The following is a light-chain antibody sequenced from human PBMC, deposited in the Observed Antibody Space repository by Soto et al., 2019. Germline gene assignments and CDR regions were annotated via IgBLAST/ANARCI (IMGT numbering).Light chain of an antibody. V-gene: IGLV1-47*01. Sequence: QSVLTQPPSASGTPGQRVSISCSGSRSNIGRNYVYWYQQLPGTAPKLLIQRNNERPSGVSNRFSGSKSGNTASLTISGLQAEDETDYYCFSYTSSGTYVFGTGTKLTVL. CDR3: FSYTSSGTYV. CDR1: RSNIGRNY. CDR2: RNN. J-gene: IGLJ1*01.